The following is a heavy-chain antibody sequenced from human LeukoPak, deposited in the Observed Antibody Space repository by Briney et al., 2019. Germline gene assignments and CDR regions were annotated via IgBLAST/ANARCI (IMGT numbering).Heavy chain of an antibody. CDR1: GNSISSGYY. V-gene: IGHV4-38-2*02. J-gene: IGHJ5*02. Sequence: PSETLSLTCTVSGNSISSGYYWGWIRQPPGKGLEWIGSIYRSGRTYYNPSLKSRVTISVDTSKNQFSLELSSVTAADTAVYYCAREGDSSSRFDPWGQGTLVTVSS. CDR3: AREGDSSSRFDP. D-gene: IGHD6-13*01. CDR2: IYRSGRT.